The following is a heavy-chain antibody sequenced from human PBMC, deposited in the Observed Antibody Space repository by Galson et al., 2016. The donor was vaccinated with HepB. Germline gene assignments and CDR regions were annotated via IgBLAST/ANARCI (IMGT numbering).Heavy chain of an antibody. J-gene: IGHJ3*02. Sequence: ETLSLTCTVSGGSISRSHFYWGWIRQPPGKGLEWIATVYYTGSTIYNASLKSRVTIFVDTSKNQFSLELRSVTAADTAVYYCASHSVERLALDIWGQGTLLTVSS. CDR2: VYYTGST. D-gene: IGHD1-1*01. CDR1: GGSISRSHFY. CDR3: ASHSVERLALDI. V-gene: IGHV4-39*01.